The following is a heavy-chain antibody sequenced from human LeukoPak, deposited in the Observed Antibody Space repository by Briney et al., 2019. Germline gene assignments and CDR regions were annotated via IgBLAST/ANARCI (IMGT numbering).Heavy chain of an antibody. CDR1: VGSISSYY. Sequence: PSETLSLTCTVSVGSISSYYWSWIRQPPGKGLEWIGYIYYSGSTNYNPSLKSRVTISVDTSKNQFSLKLSSVTAADTAVYYCARDLVVPAAMPYYYYYYMDVWGKGTTVTVSS. V-gene: IGHV4-59*01. CDR3: ARDLVVPAAMPYYYYYYMDV. D-gene: IGHD2-2*01. CDR2: IYYSGST. J-gene: IGHJ6*03.